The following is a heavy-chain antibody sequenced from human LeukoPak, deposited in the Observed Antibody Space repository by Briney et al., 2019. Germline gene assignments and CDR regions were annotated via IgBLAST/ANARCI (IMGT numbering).Heavy chain of an antibody. CDR1: GGSFSGYY. CDR2: INHSGST. CDR3: ARGGVTDY. V-gene: IGHV4-34*01. D-gene: IGHD2-21*02. Sequence: SETLSLTCAVYGGSFSGYYWSWIRQPPGKGLEWIGEINHSGSTSYNPSLKSRVTISVDTSKNQFSLKLSSVTAADTAVYYCARGGVTDYWGQGTLVTVSS. J-gene: IGHJ4*02.